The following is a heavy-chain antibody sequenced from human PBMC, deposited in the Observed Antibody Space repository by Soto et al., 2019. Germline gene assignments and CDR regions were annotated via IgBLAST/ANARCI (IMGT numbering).Heavy chain of an antibody. CDR1: GGSISSGGYS. CDR3: ARSPYYDSSGYRYYFDY. Sequence: SETLSLTCAVSGGSISSGGYSWSWIRQPPGKGLEWIGYIYHSGSTYYNPSLKSRVTISVDRSKNQFSLKLSSVTAADTAVYYCARSPYYDSSGYRYYFDYWGQGTLVTVSS. V-gene: IGHV4-30-2*01. J-gene: IGHJ4*02. D-gene: IGHD3-22*01. CDR2: IYHSGST.